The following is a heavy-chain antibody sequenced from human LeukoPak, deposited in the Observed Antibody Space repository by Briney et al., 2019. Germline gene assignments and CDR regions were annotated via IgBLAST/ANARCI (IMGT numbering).Heavy chain of an antibody. CDR1: GYTFNTYA. D-gene: IGHD3-10*01. J-gene: IGHJ4*02. CDR2: IHTANGNT. Sequence: ASVKVSCKASGYTFNTYAIHWVRQAPGQRLEWMGWIHTANGNTKYSQKFQGRVTITRDTSASIAYMELSSLRSEDTAVYYCARGFGSGSYLDYWGQGTPVTVSS. CDR3: ARGFGSGSYLDY. V-gene: IGHV1-3*04.